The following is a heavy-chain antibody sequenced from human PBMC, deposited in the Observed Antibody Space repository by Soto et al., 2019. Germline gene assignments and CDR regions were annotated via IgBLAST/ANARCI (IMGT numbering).Heavy chain of an antibody. D-gene: IGHD4-17*01. CDR1: GGSISSNSYS. V-gene: IGHV4-39*07. CDR3: ARGYYGEYDF. J-gene: IGHJ4*02. Sequence: SETLYLTCSVSGGSISSNSYSWGWIRQPPGKGLEWIGTLYSSRDTYYNPSLKSRVTISADTSQNQFSLKLSSVTAADTALYYCARGYYGEYDFWGQGSLVPVSS. CDR2: LYSSRDT.